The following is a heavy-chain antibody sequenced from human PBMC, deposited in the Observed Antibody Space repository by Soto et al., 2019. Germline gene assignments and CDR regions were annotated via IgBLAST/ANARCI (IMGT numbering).Heavy chain of an antibody. V-gene: IGHV1-18*01. CDR2: ISTYNGNT. J-gene: IGHJ6*02. Sequence: EASVKVSCKASGYTFTTYDISWVRQAPGQGLEWMGRISTYNGNTNYPQSLQGRLTMTTDTSKNQFSLQLDSVTPEDTAVYYCARDPELYGSGSYHNYYYGMDVWGQGTTVTVSS. D-gene: IGHD3-10*01. CDR1: GYTFTTYD. CDR3: ARDPELYGSGSYHNYYYGMDV.